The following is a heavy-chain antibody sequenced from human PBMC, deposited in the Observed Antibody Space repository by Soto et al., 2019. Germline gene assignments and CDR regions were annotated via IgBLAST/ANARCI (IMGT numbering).Heavy chain of an antibody. Sequence: GGSLRLSCAASGFTFSSYSMNWVRQAPGKGLEWVSSISSSSSYIYYADSVKGRFTISRDNAKNSLYLQMNSLRAEDTAVYYCARGSGTAVAESDYWGQGTLVTVSS. D-gene: IGHD6-19*01. J-gene: IGHJ4*02. V-gene: IGHV3-21*01. CDR1: GFTFSSYS. CDR3: ARGSGTAVAESDY. CDR2: ISSSSSYI.